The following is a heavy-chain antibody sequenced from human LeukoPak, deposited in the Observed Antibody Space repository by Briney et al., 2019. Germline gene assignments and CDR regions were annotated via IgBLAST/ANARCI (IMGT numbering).Heavy chain of an antibody. CDR1: GGSISSGGYS. D-gene: IGHD2-15*01. CDR3: ARACGGTCYFDY. V-gene: IGHV4-30-2*01. CDR2: IYHSGST. J-gene: IGHJ4*02. Sequence: SETLSLTCAVSGGSISSGGYSWSWIRQPPGKGLEWIGYIYHSGSTSYNPSLKSRVAVSVDRSTNQFSLKLSSVTAADTAVYYCARACGGTCYFDYWGQGTLVTVSS.